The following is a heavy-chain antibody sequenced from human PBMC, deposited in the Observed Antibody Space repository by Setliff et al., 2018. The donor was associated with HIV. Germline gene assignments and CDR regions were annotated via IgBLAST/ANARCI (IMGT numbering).Heavy chain of an antibody. CDR2: ISYDGSNK. V-gene: IGHV3-30*07. J-gene: IGHJ3*02. Sequence: GGSLRLSCAASGFTFNSYGMHWVRQAPGKGLEWVALISYDGSNKYYADSVKGRFTISRDNAKNSLYLQMNSLRAEDTAVYYCAREGRGNSDAFDIWGQGTMVTVSS. CDR3: AREGRGNSDAFDI. CDR1: GFTFNSYG. D-gene: IGHD2-21*02.